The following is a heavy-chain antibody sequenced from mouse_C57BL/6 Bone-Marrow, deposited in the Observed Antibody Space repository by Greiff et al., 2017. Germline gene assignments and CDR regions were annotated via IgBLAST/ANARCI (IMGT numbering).Heavy chain of an antibody. V-gene: IGHV1-19*01. J-gene: IGHJ4*01. Sequence: VQLQQSGPVLVKPGASVKMSCTASGYTFTDYYMNWVKQSHGKSLEWIGVINPYNGGSSYNQKFKGKATLTVDKSSSTAYMELNSLTSEDSAVYYCARGWFYGMDYWGQGTSVTVSA. D-gene: IGHD1-1*01. CDR1: GYTFTDYY. CDR3: ARGWFYGMDY. CDR2: INPYNGGS.